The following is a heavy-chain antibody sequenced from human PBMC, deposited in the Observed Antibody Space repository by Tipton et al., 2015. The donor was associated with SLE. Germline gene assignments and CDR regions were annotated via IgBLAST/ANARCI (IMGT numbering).Heavy chain of an antibody. CDR2: ISGYIDNT. CDR3: ARESLTILGVVHHYYFDY. V-gene: IGHV1-18*01. Sequence: QSGAEGKKPGASVKVSCKASGYTFTSHGISWVRQAPGQGLEWMGWISGYIDNTKYAQKFQGRVTMTTDTSSSTAYMELRSLTSDDTAVYYCARESLTILGVVHHYYFDYWGQRTLVTVSS. D-gene: IGHD3-3*01. CDR1: GYTFTSHG. J-gene: IGHJ4*02.